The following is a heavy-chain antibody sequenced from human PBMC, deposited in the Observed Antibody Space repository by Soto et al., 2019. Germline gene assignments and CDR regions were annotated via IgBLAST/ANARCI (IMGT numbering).Heavy chain of an antibody. J-gene: IGHJ4*02. V-gene: IGHV3-23*01. Sequence: GGSLRLSCAASGFTFSSYAMSWVRQAPGKGLEWVSAISGSGGSTYYADPVKGRFTISRDNSKNTLYLQMNSLRAEDTAVYYCVKDMKWGGMTTIHYFDSWGQGTLVTSPQ. D-gene: IGHD4-17*01. CDR3: VKDMKWGGMTTIHYFDS. CDR2: ISGSGGST. CDR1: GFTFSSYA.